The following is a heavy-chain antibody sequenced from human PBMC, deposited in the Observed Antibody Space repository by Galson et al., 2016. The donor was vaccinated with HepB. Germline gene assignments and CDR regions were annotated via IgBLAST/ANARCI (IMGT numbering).Heavy chain of an antibody. Sequence: LTCTVSGGSIRSYYWTWIRQPPGKGLEWIGYIYYSGSTSYNPSLKSRVTISADTSKNQFSLKLRSVTAADTALYYCARETYYYDISGCGVFAFDIWGQGTLVTVSS. CDR2: IYYSGST. CDR1: GGSIRSYY. J-gene: IGHJ4*02. V-gene: IGHV4-59*01. D-gene: IGHD3-22*01. CDR3: ARETYYYDISGCGVFAFDI.